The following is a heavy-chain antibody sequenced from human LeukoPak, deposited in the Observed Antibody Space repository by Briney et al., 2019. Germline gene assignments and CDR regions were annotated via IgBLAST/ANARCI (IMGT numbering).Heavy chain of an antibody. CDR1: GFTFSSYA. V-gene: IGHV3-23*01. J-gene: IGHJ6*03. CDR2: ISGSGGST. Sequence: EGSLRLSCAASGFTFSSYAMSWVRQAPGKGLQWVSAISGSGGSTYYADSVKGRFTISRDNSKNTLYLQMNSLRAEDTAVYYCAKDDGYRHARTLYYMDAWGKGTTVTVSS. D-gene: IGHD5-18*01. CDR3: AKDDGYRHARTLYYMDA.